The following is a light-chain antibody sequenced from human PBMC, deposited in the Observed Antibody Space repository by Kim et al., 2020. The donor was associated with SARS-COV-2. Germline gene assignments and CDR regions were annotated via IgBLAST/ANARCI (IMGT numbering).Light chain of an antibody. V-gene: IGKV3-11*01. CDR2: DTF. J-gene: IGKJ5*01. CDR3: QQRSNWPPT. Sequence: LPPEEGATLSCGASQSVSNFLAWYQQKPGQAPRLLIYDTFNRATGIPARFSGSGSGTDFTLTISTLEPEDFAVYYCQQRSNWPPTFGQGTRLEIK. CDR1: QSVSNF.